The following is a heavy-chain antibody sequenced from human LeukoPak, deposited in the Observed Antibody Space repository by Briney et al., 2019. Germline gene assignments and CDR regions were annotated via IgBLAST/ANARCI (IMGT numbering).Heavy chain of an antibody. Sequence: SETLSLTCAVYGGSFSGYYWSWIRQPPGKGLEWIGEINHSGSTNYNPSLKSRVTISVDTSKNQFSLKLSSVTAADTAVYYCARRGRSSRITMVRGVIIGLGAFGYWGQGTLVTVSS. J-gene: IGHJ4*02. CDR3: ARRGRSSRITMVRGVIIGLGAFGY. CDR2: INHSGST. V-gene: IGHV4-34*01. D-gene: IGHD3-10*01. CDR1: GGSFSGYY.